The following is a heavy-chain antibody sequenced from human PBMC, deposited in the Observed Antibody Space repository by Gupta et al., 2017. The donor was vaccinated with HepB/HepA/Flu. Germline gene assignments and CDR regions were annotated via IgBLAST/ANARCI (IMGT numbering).Heavy chain of an antibody. CDR1: EFTFSRYW. Sequence: EVHLVESGGGLVQPGGSLRLSCVGSEFTFSRYWMHWARQTPEKGLVWVSRSQGDGSNTLYADSVKGRFTISRDNAKNTMYLQMNSLTAEDTAVYYCATGSLTGPNFLDHWGQGTLVTVSS. J-gene: IGHJ4*02. CDR3: ATGSLTGPNFLDH. V-gene: IGHV3-74*01. D-gene: IGHD1-1*01. CDR2: SQGDGSNT.